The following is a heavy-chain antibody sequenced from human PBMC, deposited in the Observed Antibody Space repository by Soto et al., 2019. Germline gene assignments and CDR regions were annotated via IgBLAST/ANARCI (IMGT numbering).Heavy chain of an antibody. Sequence: ASVKVSCRASGYTFTSYAMHWVRQAPGQRLEWMGWINAGNGNTKYSQKFQGRVTITRDTSASTAYMELSSLRSEDTAVYYCARGGGWYVWFDPWGQGTLVTVSS. CDR3: ARGGGWYVWFDP. J-gene: IGHJ5*02. CDR1: GYTFTSYA. D-gene: IGHD6-19*01. V-gene: IGHV1-3*01. CDR2: INAGNGNT.